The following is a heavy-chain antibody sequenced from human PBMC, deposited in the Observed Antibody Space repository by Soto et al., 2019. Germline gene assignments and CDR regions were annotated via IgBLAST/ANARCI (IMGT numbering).Heavy chain of an antibody. J-gene: IGHJ4*02. Sequence: EVQLLESGGGLVQPEGSLRLSCAASGFTFSSYAMRWVRQAPGKGLEWVSAISGSGGSTYYADFVKGRFTISRDNSKNTLYLQMNSLRAEDKAVYYCARRGSGSYYDYWGQGTLVTVSS. CDR3: ARRGSGSYYDY. V-gene: IGHV3-23*01. CDR1: GFTFSSYA. D-gene: IGHD1-26*01. CDR2: ISGSGGST.